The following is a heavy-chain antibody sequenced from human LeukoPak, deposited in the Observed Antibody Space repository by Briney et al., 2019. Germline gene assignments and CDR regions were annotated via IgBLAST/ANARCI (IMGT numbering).Heavy chain of an antibody. J-gene: IGHJ4*02. CDR2: IYYSGSS. V-gene: IGHV4-61*08. CDR1: GGSVSSGDYY. D-gene: IGHD4/OR15-4a*01. Sequence: KPSETLSLTCTVSGGSVSSGDYYWSWIRQPPGKGLEWIGYIYYSGSSEYNPSLKSRVTMSVDTSKTQFSLKVSSVTAADTAVYYCARMESWVLPTGPRGFDHWGQGTLVTVSS. CDR3: ARMESWVLPTGPRGFDH.